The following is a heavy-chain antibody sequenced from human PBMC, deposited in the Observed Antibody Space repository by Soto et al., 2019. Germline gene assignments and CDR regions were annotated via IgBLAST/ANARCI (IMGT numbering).Heavy chain of an antibody. Sequence: HGESLKISCKGSGYSFTSYWIGWVRQMPGKGLEWMGIIYPGDSDTRYSPSFQGQVTISADKSISTAYLQWSSLKASDTAVYYCARRSSGDYERNWFDPWGQGTLVTVSS. J-gene: IGHJ5*02. D-gene: IGHD4-17*01. CDR1: GYSFTSYW. CDR2: IYPGDSDT. V-gene: IGHV5-51*01. CDR3: ARRSSGDYERNWFDP.